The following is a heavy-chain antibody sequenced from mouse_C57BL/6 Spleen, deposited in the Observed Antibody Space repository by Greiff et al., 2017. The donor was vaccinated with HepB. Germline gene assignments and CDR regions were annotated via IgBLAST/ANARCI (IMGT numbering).Heavy chain of an antibody. Sequence: VQLQQSGAELVKPGASVKMSCKASGYTFTTYPIEWMKQNHGKSLEWIGNFHHYNDDTKYNEKFKGKATLTVEKSSSTVYLELSRLTSDDSAVYHCARCRPFYDRYWYFDVWGTGTTVTVSS. D-gene: IGHD2-12*01. V-gene: IGHV1-47*01. CDR1: GYTFTTYP. CDR3: ARCRPFYDRYWYFDV. J-gene: IGHJ1*03. CDR2: FHHYNDDT.